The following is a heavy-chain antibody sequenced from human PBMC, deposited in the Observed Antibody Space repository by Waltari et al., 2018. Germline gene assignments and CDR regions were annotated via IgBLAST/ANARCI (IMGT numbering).Heavy chain of an antibody. J-gene: IGHJ4*02. D-gene: IGHD3-16*01. CDR2: FWYDGSNK. Sequence: QVQLVESGGGVVQPGRSLRLSCAASGFTFSSYGTHWARQAPGKGLEWGGVFWYDGSNKSYADSGKGLFTISQDNSKDTLYLQMNSLRAEETAVFYCAGDPGGGDLDYWGQGTLVPVS. V-gene: IGHV3-33*01. CDR1: GFTFSSYG. CDR3: AGDPGGGDLDY.